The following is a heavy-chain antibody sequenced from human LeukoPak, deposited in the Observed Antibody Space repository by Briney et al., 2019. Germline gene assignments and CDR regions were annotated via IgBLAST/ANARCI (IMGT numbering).Heavy chain of an antibody. Sequence: ASVKVSCKASGYTFTSYYMHWVRQAPGQGLEWMGLINPSGGSTSYAQKFQGRVTMTRDMSTSTVYMELSRLGSEDTAVYYCARVSYCSGGSCYSGGRWFDPWGQGTLVTVSS. D-gene: IGHD2-15*01. CDR3: ARVSYCSGGSCYSGGRWFDP. CDR1: GYTFTSYY. J-gene: IGHJ5*02. V-gene: IGHV1-46*01. CDR2: INPSGGST.